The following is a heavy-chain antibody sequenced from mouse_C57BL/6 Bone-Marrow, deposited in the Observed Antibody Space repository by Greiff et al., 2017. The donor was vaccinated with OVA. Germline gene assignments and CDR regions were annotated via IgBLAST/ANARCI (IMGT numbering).Heavy chain of an antibody. CDR2: IRNKAYGSTT. J-gene: IGHJ4*01. V-gene: IGHV7-3*01. CDR3: ERYIAAMDY. CDR1: GSPFTAYY. Sequence: EVQLMKSGGGLVQPGGSLSLSCAASGSPFTAYYMRWVRPPPGKPLEWLGFIRNKAYGSTTEYIASLKGRFPISRDNSQSIVYLKMNCLRAEDRATYYCERYIAAMDYSGQGTSVTVSS.